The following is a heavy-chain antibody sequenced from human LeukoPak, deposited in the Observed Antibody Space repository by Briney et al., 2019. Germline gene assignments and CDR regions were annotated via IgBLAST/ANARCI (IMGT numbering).Heavy chain of an antibody. Sequence: SETLSLTCTVSGGSISSYYCSWIRQPPGKGLEWNGYIYYSGSTNYNPSLKSRVTISVDTSKNQFSLKLSSVTAADTAVYYCARASYAGPFDYWGQGTLVTVSS. J-gene: IGHJ4*01. V-gene: IGHV4-59*01. D-gene: IGHD3-16*02. CDR2: IYYSGST. CDR1: GGSISSYY. CDR3: ARASYAGPFDY.